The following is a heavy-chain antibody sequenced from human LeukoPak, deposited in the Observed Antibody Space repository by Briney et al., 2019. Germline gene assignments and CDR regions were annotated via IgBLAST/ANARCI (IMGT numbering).Heavy chain of an antibody. CDR3: ARAMVRGVIPY. CDR2: ISNDGTIQ. Sequence: GRSVRLSCAASGFTFRAYAMHWVRQAPGKGLEWLAVISNDGTIQYYADSVKGRFTISRDNSRNIMNLQTDSLSPEDTALYYCARAMVRGVIPYWGQGTLVTVSS. CDR1: GFTFRAYA. D-gene: IGHD3-10*01. V-gene: IGHV3-30*04. J-gene: IGHJ4*02.